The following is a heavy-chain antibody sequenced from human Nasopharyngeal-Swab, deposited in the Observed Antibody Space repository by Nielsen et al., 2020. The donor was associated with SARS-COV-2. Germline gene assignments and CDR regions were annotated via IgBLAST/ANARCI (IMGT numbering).Heavy chain of an antibody. V-gene: IGHV3-21*01. CDR2: ISSSSSYI. D-gene: IGHD3-3*01. CDR3: ARDRLQYYDFWSGYPNYFDY. J-gene: IGHJ4*02. CDR1: GFTFSSYW. Sequence: GGSLRLSCAASGFTFSSYWMHWVRQAPGKGLEWVSSISSSSSYIYYADSVKGRFTISRDNAKNSLYLQMNSLRAEDTAVYYCARDRLQYYDFWSGYPNYFDYWGQGTLVTVSS.